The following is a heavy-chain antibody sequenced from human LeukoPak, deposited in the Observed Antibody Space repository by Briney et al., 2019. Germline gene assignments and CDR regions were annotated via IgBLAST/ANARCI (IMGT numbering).Heavy chain of an antibody. J-gene: IGHJ5*02. V-gene: IGHV4-59*01. CDR3: ARELGWQQLSPPGFDP. Sequence: SETLSLTCTVSGGSISSYYWSWIRQPPGKGLEWIGYIYYSGSTNYNPSLKSRVTISVGTSKNQFSLKLSSVTAADTAVYYCARELGWQQLSPPGFDPWGQGTLVTVSS. CDR1: GGSISSYY. D-gene: IGHD6-13*01. CDR2: IYYSGST.